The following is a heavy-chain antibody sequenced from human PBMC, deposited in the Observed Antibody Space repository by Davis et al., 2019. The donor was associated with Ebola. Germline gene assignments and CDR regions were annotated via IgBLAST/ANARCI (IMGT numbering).Heavy chain of an antibody. J-gene: IGHJ4*02. CDR2: IDHSGTT. V-gene: IGHV4-4*01. Sequence: MPSETLSLTCAVSGDSISSNTWWSWVRQPPGKGLEWIGEIDHSGTTTYNPSLGSRVSISVDKSENRFSLKVSSVTAADTAVYCCARPRESIHSYYFDSWGQGTLVTVSS. D-gene: IGHD6-6*01. CDR1: GDSISSNTW. CDR3: ARPRESIHSYYFDS.